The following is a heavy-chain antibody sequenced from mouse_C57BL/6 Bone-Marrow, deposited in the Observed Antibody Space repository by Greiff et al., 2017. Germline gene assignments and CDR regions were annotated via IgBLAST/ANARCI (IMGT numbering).Heavy chain of an antibody. J-gene: IGHJ2*01. CDR2: IWTGGGT. D-gene: IGHD2-1*01. Sequence: VQGVESGPGLVAPSQSLSITCTVSGFSLTSYAISWVRQPPGKGLEWLGVIWTGGGTNYNSALKSRLSISKDNSKSQVFLKMNSLQTDDTARYYCARRFGGNYGDYFDYWGQGTTLTVSS. CDR1: GFSLTSYA. CDR3: ARRFGGNYGDYFDY. V-gene: IGHV2-9-1*01.